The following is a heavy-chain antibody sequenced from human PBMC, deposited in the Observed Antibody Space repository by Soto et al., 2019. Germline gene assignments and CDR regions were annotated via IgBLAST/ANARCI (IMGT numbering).Heavy chain of an antibody. CDR3: ARMAGSIWYPIQYYYYGMDV. J-gene: IGHJ6*02. Sequence: SETLSLTCTVSGGSISNKYWSWIRQPAGKGLEWIGYIYYSGSTNYNPSLKSRVTISVDTSKNQFSLKLSSVTAADTAVYYCARMAGSIWYPIQYYYYGMDVWGQGTTVTVSS. CDR2: IYYSGST. V-gene: IGHV4-59*01. CDR1: GGSISNKY. D-gene: IGHD6-19*01.